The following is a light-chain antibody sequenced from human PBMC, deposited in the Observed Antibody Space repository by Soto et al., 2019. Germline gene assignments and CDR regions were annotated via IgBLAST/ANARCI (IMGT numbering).Light chain of an antibody. CDR1: QSISSY. V-gene: IGKV1-39*01. CDR3: PQSYSTPPT. Sequence: DIQMTQSPSSLSASVGDRVIITCRASQSISSYLNWYQQKPGKAPKLLIYAASSLQSGVPSRFSGSGSGTDFTLTISTLQPEDFATYYCPQSYSTPPTFGGGTKVEIK. J-gene: IGKJ4*01. CDR2: AAS.